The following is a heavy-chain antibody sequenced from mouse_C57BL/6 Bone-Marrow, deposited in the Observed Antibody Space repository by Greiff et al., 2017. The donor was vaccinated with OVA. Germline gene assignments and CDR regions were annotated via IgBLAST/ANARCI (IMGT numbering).Heavy chain of an antibody. CDR3: TRVPGFAY. CDR1: GYTFTDYE. J-gene: IGHJ3*01. CDR2: IDPETGGT. V-gene: IGHV1-15*01. Sequence: QVQLQQSGAELVRPGASVTLSCKASGYTFTDYEMHWVKQTPVHGLEWIGAIDPETGGTAYNQKFKGKAILTADKSSSTAYLELRSLTSEDSAVYYCTRVPGFAYWGQGTLVTVSA.